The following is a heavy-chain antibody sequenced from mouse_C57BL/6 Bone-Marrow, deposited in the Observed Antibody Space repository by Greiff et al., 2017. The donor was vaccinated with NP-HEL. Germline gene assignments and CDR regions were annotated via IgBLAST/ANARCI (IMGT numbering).Heavy chain of an antibody. J-gene: IGHJ2*01. CDR1: GFTFSDYG. Sequence: EVNVVESGGGLVKPGGSLKLSCAASGFTFSDYGMHWVRQAPEKGLEWVAYLSSGSSTIYYADTVTGRFPISRDNAKNTLFLQMTSLRSEDTAMYYCARHYDYFGYWGQGTTLTVSS. V-gene: IGHV5-17*01. D-gene: IGHD1-2*01. CDR2: LSSGSSTI. CDR3: ARHYDYFGY.